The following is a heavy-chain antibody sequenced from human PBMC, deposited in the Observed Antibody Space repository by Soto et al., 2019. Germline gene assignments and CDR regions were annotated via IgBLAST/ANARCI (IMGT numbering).Heavy chain of an antibody. V-gene: IGHV3-53*01. J-gene: IGHJ4*02. CDR1: GFTVSDDY. Sequence: GGSLRLSCKVSGFTVSDDYMSWVRQAPGKGLEWVSLIYLGGSTYYADSVKGRSTISRDSSTNTLFLQMNNLRGDDTAVYFCARSTVTTALFDYWGQGTLVTVSS. CDR2: IYLGGST. D-gene: IGHD4-17*01. CDR3: ARSTVTTALFDY.